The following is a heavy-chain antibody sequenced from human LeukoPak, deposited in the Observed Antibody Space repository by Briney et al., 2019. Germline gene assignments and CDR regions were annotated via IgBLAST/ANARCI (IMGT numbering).Heavy chain of an antibody. V-gene: IGHV3-21*01. CDR1: GFTFSSYS. Sequence: PGGSLSLSCAASGFTFSSYSMNWVRQAPGKGLEWVSSISGSSSYIYYADSVKGRFTISRDNAKNSLYLQMNSLRAEDTAVYYCARDSIKAPLDYWGQGTLVTVSS. CDR3: ARDSIKAPLDY. CDR2: ISGSSSYI. D-gene: IGHD3-10*01. J-gene: IGHJ4*02.